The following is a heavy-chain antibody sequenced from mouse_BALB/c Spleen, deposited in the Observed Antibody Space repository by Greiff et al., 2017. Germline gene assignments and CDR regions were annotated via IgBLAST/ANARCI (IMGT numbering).Heavy chain of an antibody. CDR3: ARKVVAGDYAMDY. CDR1: GFTFSSYA. J-gene: IGHJ4*01. V-gene: IGHV5-6-5*01. D-gene: IGHD1-3*01. Sequence: EVKVVESGGGLVQPGGSLKLSCAASGFTFSSYAMSWVRQTPEKRLEWVASISSGGSTYYPDSVKGRFTISRDNARNILYLQMSSLRSEDTAMYYCARKVVAGDYAMDYWGQGTSVTVSS. CDR2: ISSGGST.